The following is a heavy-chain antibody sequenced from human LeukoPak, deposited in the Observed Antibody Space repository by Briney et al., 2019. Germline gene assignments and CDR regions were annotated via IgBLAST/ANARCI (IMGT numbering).Heavy chain of an antibody. V-gene: IGHV3-7*02. J-gene: IGHJ4*02. CDR1: GFTFSNFW. CDR3: RFGSGRYSFDY. D-gene: IGHD3-10*01. Sequence: AGGALRVSCAASGFTFSNFWMTCVRQAPGKRLEWVANIHQDGSEKYYVESVKGRFTISRDNAKNSMYLQMSSLRAEDTAVYYCRFGSGRYSFDYWGQGTLVTVSS. CDR2: IHQDGSEK.